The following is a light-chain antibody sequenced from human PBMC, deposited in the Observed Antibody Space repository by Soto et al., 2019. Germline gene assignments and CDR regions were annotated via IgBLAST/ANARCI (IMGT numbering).Light chain of an antibody. V-gene: IGKV3-20*01. J-gene: IGKJ1*01. CDR2: GAS. CDR3: QHYGRSSWT. Sequence: EIVLTQSPGTLYLSPGERATLSCRASQSVSSSYLAWYQQKSGQAPRLLIYGASNRATGIPDRFSGSGSGTDFTLTISRLEPEDFAVYYCQHYGRSSWTFGQGTKAEIK. CDR1: QSVSSSY.